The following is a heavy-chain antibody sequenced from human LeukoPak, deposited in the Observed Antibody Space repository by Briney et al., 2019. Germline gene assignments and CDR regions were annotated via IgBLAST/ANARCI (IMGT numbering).Heavy chain of an antibody. D-gene: IGHD1-1*01. CDR1: GFTFSSYA. CDR3: ARDLGYNWNGYDAFDI. CDR2: ISSSSSTI. J-gene: IGHJ3*02. V-gene: IGHV3-48*01. Sequence: GGSLRLSCAASGFTFSSYAMHWVRQAPGKGLEWVSYISSSSSTIYYADSVKGRFTISRDNAKNSLYLQMNSLRAEDTAAYYCARDLGYNWNGYDAFDIWGQGTMVTVSS.